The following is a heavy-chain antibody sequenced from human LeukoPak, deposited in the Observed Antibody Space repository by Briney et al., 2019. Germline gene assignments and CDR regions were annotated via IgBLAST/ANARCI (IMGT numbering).Heavy chain of an antibody. D-gene: IGHD3-9*01. CDR3: AKNGVYYDILTGYPIGSSDAFDI. V-gene: IGHV3-9*01. J-gene: IGHJ3*02. Sequence: PGGSLRLSCAASGFTFSSYWLHWVRQAPGKGLEWVSGISWNSGSIGYADSVKGRFTISRDNSKNTLYLQMNSLRAEDTAVYYCAKNGVYYDILTGYPIGSSDAFDIWGQGTMVTVSS. CDR2: ISWNSGSI. CDR1: GFTFSSYW.